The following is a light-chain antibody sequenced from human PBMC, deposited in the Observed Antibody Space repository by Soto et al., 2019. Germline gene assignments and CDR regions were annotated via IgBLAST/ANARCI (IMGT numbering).Light chain of an antibody. CDR3: QKYNSVYRT. CDR1: QGISTY. J-gene: IGKJ3*01. CDR2: AES. V-gene: IGKV1-27*01. Sequence: DIQMTQSPSSLSASVGDRVTITCRASQGISTYLAWYHQKPGKVPKLLIYAESTLQSGVPSRFSGSGSGTDFNLTSSSLQPEDVATDYCQKYNSVYRTFGPGTKLDIK.